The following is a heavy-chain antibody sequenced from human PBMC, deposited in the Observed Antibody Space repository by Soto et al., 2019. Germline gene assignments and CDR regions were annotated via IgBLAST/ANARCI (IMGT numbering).Heavy chain of an antibody. CDR2: ILSNDVK. D-gene: IGHD2-15*01. J-gene: IGHJ4*02. CDR1: DFSLTNPRMG. CDR3: ARLSALLLSASYSLES. Sequence: QVTLKEPGPVLLQPTETLTLTCVVADFSLTNPRMGVSWIRQPPGQALEWLAHILSNDVKSYSTSLSNRITVSKDTASRPVALTVTDVDPEDTATYYCARLSALLLSASYSLESWGQVTLVTVSS. V-gene: IGHV2-26*01.